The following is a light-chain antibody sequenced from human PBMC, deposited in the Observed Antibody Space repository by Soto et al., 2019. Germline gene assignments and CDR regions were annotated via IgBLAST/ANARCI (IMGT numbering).Light chain of an antibody. CDR1: QSVNSN. Sequence: EIVMTQSPATLSVSPGERATLSCRASQSVNSNLVWYQQKPGQAPRLLIYGASTRATGIPGRFSGSGYGTEFTLTISSQQSEDFAVYYCQQYNNWLWTFGQGTKVEIK. CDR2: GAS. J-gene: IGKJ1*01. V-gene: IGKV3-15*01. CDR3: QQYNNWLWT.